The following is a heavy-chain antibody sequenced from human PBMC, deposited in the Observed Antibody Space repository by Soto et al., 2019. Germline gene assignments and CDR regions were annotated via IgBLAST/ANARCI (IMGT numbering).Heavy chain of an antibody. CDR3: ARREIQGPIDY. Sequence: ADTLSLTCAVSGYSISSSNWWGWIRQPPGKGLEWIGYIYYSGTTYYNPSLKSRVTMSVDTSKNQFSLKLTSVTAVDTAVYYCARREIQGPIDYWGQGTLVTVSS. CDR2: IYYSGTT. V-gene: IGHV4-28*01. CDR1: GYSISSSNW. D-gene: IGHD1-26*01. J-gene: IGHJ4*02.